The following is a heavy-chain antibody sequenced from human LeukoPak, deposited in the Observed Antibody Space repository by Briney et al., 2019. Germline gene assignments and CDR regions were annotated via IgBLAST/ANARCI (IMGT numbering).Heavy chain of an antibody. D-gene: IGHD3-10*02. CDR2: ISDSGGGI. CDR3: AELGITMIGGV. Sequence: GGSLTLSCAASGFTFSRYDMSWLRQARGKGLVWASVISDSGGGIHYADSVKGRFTISRDNSKNSLYLQMNSLRAEDTAVYYCAELGITMIGGVWGKGTTVTISS. V-gene: IGHV3-23*01. CDR1: GFTFSRYD. J-gene: IGHJ6*04.